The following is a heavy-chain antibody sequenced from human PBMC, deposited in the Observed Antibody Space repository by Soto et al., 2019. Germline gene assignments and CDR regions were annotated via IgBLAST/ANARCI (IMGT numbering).Heavy chain of an antibody. J-gene: IGHJ6*02. CDR3: ARVRQYCSSTSCYPYGMDV. D-gene: IGHD2-2*01. Sequence: QVQLQQRGAGLLKPSETLSLTCAVYGGSFSGYYWSWIRQPPGKGLEWIGEINHSGSTNYNPSLKSRVTISVDTSKNPFSLKLSSVTAADTAVYYCARVRQYCSSTSCYPYGMDVWGQGTTVTVSS. V-gene: IGHV4-34*01. CDR2: INHSGST. CDR1: GGSFSGYY.